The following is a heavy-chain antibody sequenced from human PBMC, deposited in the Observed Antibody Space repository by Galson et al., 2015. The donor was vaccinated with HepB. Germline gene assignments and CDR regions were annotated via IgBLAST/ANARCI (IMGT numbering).Heavy chain of an antibody. CDR1: GYTFTRHA. CDR2: IKTNTGNP. Sequence: SVKVSCKASGYTFTRHAINWVRQAPGQGLEWMGWIKTNTGNPTYAQGFTGRFVFFLDTSVSTAYVQISSRKTEDTAVYYCARDDSGSYRYGMDVWGQGTTVTVS. V-gene: IGHV7-4-1*02. D-gene: IGHD1-26*01. J-gene: IGHJ6*02. CDR3: ARDDSGSYRYGMDV.